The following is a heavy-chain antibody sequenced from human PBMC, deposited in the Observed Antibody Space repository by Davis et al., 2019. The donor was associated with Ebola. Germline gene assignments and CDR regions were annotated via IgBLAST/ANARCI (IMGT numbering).Heavy chain of an antibody. CDR1: GGSVSSGSYY. V-gene: IGHV4-39*07. D-gene: IGHD2-2*02. CDR3: ARGLGVSDIVVVPAAIYYFDY. CDR2: INHSGST. J-gene: IGHJ4*02. Sequence: PSETLSLTCTVSGGSVSSGSYYWSWIRQPPRKGLEWIGEINHSGSTNYNPSLKSRVTISVDTSKNQFSLKLSSVTAADTAVYYCARGLGVSDIVVVPAAIYYFDYWGQGTLVTVSS.